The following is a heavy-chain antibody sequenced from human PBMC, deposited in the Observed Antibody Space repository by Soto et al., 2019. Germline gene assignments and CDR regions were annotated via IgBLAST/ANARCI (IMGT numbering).Heavy chain of an antibody. V-gene: IGHV4-39*01. CDR3: ASPTTDYYYYGMDV. CDR2: IYYSGST. J-gene: IGHJ6*02. D-gene: IGHD4-17*01. Sequence: QLQLQESGPGLVKPSETLSLTCTVSGGSISSSSYYWGWIRQPPGKGLEWIGRIYYSGSTYYNPSLKSRVTISVDTSKNQFSLKLSSVTAADTAVYYCASPTTDYYYYGMDVWGQGTTVTVSS. CDR1: GGSISSSSYY.